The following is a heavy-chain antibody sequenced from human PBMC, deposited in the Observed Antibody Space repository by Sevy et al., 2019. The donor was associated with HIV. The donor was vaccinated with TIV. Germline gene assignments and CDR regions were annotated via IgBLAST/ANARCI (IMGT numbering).Heavy chain of an antibody. CDR3: GRDFNRNKGLLGLEV. Sequence: GGSLRLSCAASGFSFSSYWMTWVRQAPGKGLEWVANIKKDGSEKYYVDSVKGRFTISRDNAQNSLYPQMNSLRAEGKGRDYWGRDFNRNKGLLGLEVWGQGTTVTVSS. V-gene: IGHV3-7*03. CDR2: IKKDGSEK. CDR1: GFSFSSYW. J-gene: IGHJ6*02. D-gene: IGHD3-16*01.